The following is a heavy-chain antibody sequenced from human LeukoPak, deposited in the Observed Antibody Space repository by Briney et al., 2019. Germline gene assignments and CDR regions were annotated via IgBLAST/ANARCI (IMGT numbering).Heavy chain of an antibody. CDR1: GGTFSSYA. D-gene: IGHD4-23*01. CDR2: IIPILGIA. J-gene: IGHJ4*02. Sequence: SVKVSCKASGGTFSSYAISWVRQAPGQGLEWMGRIIPILGIANYAQKFQGRVTITADKSTSTAYMELSSLRSEDTAVYYCAKDGGHEVPFDYWGQGTLVTVSS. CDR3: AKDGGHEVPFDY. V-gene: IGHV1-69*04.